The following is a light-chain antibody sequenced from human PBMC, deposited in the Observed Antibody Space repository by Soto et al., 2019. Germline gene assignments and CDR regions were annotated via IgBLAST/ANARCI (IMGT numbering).Light chain of an antibody. J-gene: IGLJ3*02. V-gene: IGLV1-40*02. CDR1: RSNIGAGYD. CDR3: ASYDSGFSGLV. Sequence: QSVLTQPPSVSGVPGQKITISCTGSRSNIGAGYDVHWYQQLRGTAPKLLIYGNKNRPSGVPDRFSGSKSGTSASLGITGLQAEDEADYFCASYDSGFSGLVFGGGTKVTVL. CDR2: GNK.